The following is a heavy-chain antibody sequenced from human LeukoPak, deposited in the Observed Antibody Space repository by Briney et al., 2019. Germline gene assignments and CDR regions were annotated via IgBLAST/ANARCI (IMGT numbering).Heavy chain of an antibody. Sequence: GGSLRLSCAASGFTFSSYWMYWVRQAPGKGLEWVANIKQDGSEKYYVDSVKGRFTISRDNAKNSRYLQMNSLRAEDTAVYYCARVSLYSSSAGVVDYWGQGTLVTVSS. CDR2: IKQDGSEK. V-gene: IGHV3-7*01. J-gene: IGHJ4*02. CDR3: ARVSLYSSSAGVVDY. CDR1: GFTFSSYW. D-gene: IGHD6-6*01.